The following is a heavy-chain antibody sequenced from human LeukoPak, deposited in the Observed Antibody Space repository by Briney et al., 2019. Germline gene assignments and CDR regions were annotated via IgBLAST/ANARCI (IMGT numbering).Heavy chain of an antibody. Sequence: GGSLRLSCAASGFTFSNYAMHWVRQAPGKGLEWVSGLSSSGASTIYADPVKGRFTISRDNAKDTLYLHMNSLTAEDTAVYYCARGAKWAYYFDYWGQGTLVTVSS. D-gene: IGHD1-26*01. CDR3: ARGAKWAYYFDY. V-gene: IGHV3-23*01. J-gene: IGHJ4*02. CDR1: GFTFSNYA. CDR2: LSSSGAST.